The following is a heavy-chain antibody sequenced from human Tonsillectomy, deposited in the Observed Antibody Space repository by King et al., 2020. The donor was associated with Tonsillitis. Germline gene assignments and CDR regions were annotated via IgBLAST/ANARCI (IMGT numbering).Heavy chain of an antibody. CDR1: GYTFTSYY. CDR3: ARDXXMVTNTRGFDX. CDR2: INPSGGRA. D-gene: IGHD2-21*02. J-gene: IGHJ4*02. V-gene: IGHV1-46*03. Sequence: VQLVESGAEVKKPGASVKISCKASGYTFTSYYFHWVRLAPGQGLEWMGLINPSGGRATYAQKFQGRVTMTRDTSTSTVYMELPSLRFEDTAVYYCARDXXMVTNTRGFDXXGQGTLVTVSS.